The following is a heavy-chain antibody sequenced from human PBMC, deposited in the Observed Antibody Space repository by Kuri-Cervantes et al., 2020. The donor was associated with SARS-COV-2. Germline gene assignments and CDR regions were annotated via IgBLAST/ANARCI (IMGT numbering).Heavy chain of an antibody. D-gene: IGHD6-19*01. V-gene: IGHV3-23*03. CDR1: GFSFSNYA. CDR2: INFNGRDT. Sequence: GESLKISCAASGFSFSNYAMTWVRQAPGKGLEWVSVINFNGRDTFYTDSVKGRFTISRDNSKDTVCLQMNSLRAEDTAVYYCARDQGAHIAVAVVFDYWGQGTRVTGAS. J-gene: IGHJ4*02. CDR3: ARDQGAHIAVAVVFDY.